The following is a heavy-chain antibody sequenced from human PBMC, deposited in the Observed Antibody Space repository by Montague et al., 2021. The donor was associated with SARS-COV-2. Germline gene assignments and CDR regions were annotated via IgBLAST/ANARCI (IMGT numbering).Heavy chain of an antibody. Sequence: SETLSLTCTVSGYSIGSGYYWGWIRQPPGKGLEWIGSIYHSGSTYYNPSLKSRVTIPVGTSKNQFSLKLLSSVTAADTAVYYCARDRRRWLQLNNWFDPWGQGTLVTVSS. J-gene: IGHJ5*02. CDR3: ARDRRRWLQLNNWFDP. V-gene: IGHV4-38-2*02. CDR1: GYSIGSGYY. CDR2: IYHSGST. D-gene: IGHD5-24*01.